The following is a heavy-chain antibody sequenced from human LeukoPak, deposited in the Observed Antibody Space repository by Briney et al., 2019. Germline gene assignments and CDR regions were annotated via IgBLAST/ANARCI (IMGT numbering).Heavy chain of an antibody. CDR1: GFTFSDFY. J-gene: IGHJ4*02. D-gene: IGHD3-9*01. Sequence: GGSLRLSCAASGFTFSDFYMSWIRQAPGKGVEWGSYISTGGTTTYSAASVKGRFTSSRDNVGNSLLLQMTSLRAEDTAVYYCARVAQYFDGINSLHDPPDYCGQGTLVTVS. V-gene: IGHV3-11*01. CDR3: ARVAQYFDGINSLHDPPDY. CDR2: ISTGGTTT.